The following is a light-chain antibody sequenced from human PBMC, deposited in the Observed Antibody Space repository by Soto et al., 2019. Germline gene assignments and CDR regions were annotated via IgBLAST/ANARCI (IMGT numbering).Light chain of an antibody. Sequence: DLQMTQSPSTLSASVGDRVTITCRARQSISSWLAWYQQKPGKAPKLLIYDASSLESGVPSRFIGSGSGTEFTLTISSLQPDDFATYYCQQYNSYPFTFGPGTKVDIK. CDR3: QQYNSYPFT. CDR2: DAS. J-gene: IGKJ3*01. CDR1: QSISSW. V-gene: IGKV1-5*01.